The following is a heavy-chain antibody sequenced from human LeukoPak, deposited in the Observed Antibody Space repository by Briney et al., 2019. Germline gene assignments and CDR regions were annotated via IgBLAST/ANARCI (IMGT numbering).Heavy chain of an antibody. CDR2: ISSSSSTI. CDR3: ARDRSGWFDP. V-gene: IGHV3-48*01. CDR1: GFTFSSYS. Sequence: GGSLRLSCAASGFTFSSYSMNWVRQAPGRGLEWVSYISSSSSTIYYADSVKGRFTISRDNAKNSLYLQMNSLRAEDTAVYYCARDRSGWFDPWGQGTLVTVSS. J-gene: IGHJ5*02.